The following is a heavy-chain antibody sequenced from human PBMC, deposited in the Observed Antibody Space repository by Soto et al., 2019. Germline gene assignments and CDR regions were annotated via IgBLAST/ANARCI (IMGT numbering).Heavy chain of an antibody. V-gene: IGHV3-30*18. Sequence: QVRLVESGGGVVQPGRSLRLSCAASGFTFSNYGMHWVRQAPGKGLEWVAVISYDGSNKYYVDSVKGRFTISRDNSKNTLYLQMNRLRTEDTAVYYCAKDALWGQGTLVTVSS. J-gene: IGHJ4*02. CDR3: AKDAL. CDR2: ISYDGSNK. CDR1: GFTFSNYG.